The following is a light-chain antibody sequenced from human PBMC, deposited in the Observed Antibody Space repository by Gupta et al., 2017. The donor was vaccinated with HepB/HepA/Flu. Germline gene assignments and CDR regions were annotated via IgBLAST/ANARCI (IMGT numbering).Light chain of an antibody. CDR3: TQLIKPPVP. V-gene: IGKV2-28*01. CDR2: GVS. J-gene: IGKJ5*01. Sequence: ESASISCRTSQSLLKNNGRTYLDWYLQKPGQSPQLLTYGVSNRVYGVPDRFSGSGSGTDFTLKISGVEAEDVVIYYCTQLIKPPVPFGQGTQLEI. CDR1: QSLLKNNGRTY.